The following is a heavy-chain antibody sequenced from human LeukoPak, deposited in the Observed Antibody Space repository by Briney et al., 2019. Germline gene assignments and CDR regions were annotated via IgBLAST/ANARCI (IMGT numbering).Heavy chain of an antibody. CDR1: GGSISSSSYY. J-gene: IGHJ3*02. Sequence: SETLSLTCTVSGGSISSSSYYWVWIRQPPGKGLEWIGEINHSGSTNYNPSLKSRVTISVDTSKNQFPLKLSSVTAADTAVYYCARARITLRYSSSWYGVLRAFDIWGQGTMVTVSS. CDR2: INHSGST. D-gene: IGHD6-13*01. CDR3: ARARITLRYSSSWYGVLRAFDI. V-gene: IGHV4-39*06.